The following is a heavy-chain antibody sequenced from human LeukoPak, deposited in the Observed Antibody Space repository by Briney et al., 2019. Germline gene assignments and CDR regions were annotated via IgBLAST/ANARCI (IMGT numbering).Heavy chain of an antibody. V-gene: IGHV4-30-2*06. CDR1: GGPISSGGYS. CDR2: IYHSGST. D-gene: IGHD2-21*02. Sequence: SETLSFTCAVSGGPISSGGYSWSWIRQSPGKGLEWIGYIYHSGSTYYNPSLKSRVTISVDRSKNQFSLKLSSVTAADTAVYYCAKSSAVTGPFDYWGQGTLVTVSS. CDR3: AKSSAVTGPFDY. J-gene: IGHJ4*02.